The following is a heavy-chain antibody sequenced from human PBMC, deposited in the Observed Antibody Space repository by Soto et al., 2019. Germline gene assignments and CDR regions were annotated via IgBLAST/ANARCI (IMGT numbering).Heavy chain of an antibody. J-gene: IGHJ5*02. CDR2: MNPNTGST. CDR1: GDTFISYD. CDR3: ARGRRSSSSWFDH. V-gene: IGHV1-8*01. D-gene: IGHD6-6*01. Sequence: ASVKVSCKASGDTFISYDINWVRQAPGQGLEWMGWMNPNTGSTGYVQKFQGRLTMTSTTSISTAYMELSSLRSEDTAVYYCARGRRSSSSWFDHWGQGTLVTVSP.